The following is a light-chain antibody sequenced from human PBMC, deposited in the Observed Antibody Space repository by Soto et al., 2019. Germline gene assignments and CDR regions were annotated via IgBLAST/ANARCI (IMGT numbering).Light chain of an antibody. CDR1: STDVGDNNY. CDR3: SSYTTSSTPSYV. Sequence: QSALAQPASVSGSPGQSITISCSGSSTDVGDNNYVSWYQHHPGKAPKLIIYEVSNRPSGVSNRFSGSSSDNTASLTISGLLPDDEADYYCSSYTTSSTPSYVFGTGTKLTVL. CDR2: EVS. J-gene: IGLJ1*01. V-gene: IGLV2-14*01.